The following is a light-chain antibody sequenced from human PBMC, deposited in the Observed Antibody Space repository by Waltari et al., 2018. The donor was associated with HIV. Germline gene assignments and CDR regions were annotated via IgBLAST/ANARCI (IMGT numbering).Light chain of an antibody. V-gene: IGKV3-20*01. CDR3: QQYGSSPIT. Sequence: NVLTQSPGTLSLSPGERATLSCRASQNVNSNYLAWYQQRPGQAPRLLIYGASPRATGIPDRFSGSGSGTDFTLTISRLEPEDFAVFYCQQYGSSPITFGGGTKVEIK. CDR2: GAS. J-gene: IGKJ4*01. CDR1: QNVNSNY.